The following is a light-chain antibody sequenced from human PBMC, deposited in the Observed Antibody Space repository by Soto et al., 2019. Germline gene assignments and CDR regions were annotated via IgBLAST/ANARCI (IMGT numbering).Light chain of an antibody. J-gene: IGKJ1*01. Sequence: EIVMTQSPATLSVSPGERATLSCRASQSVRSTFLAWYQQKPGQAPRLLISGASSRATGIPARFSGSGSGTEFTLTISSLQSEDFAVYYCQQYNNWPPWTFGQGTKVDIK. CDR1: QSVRST. CDR3: QQYNNWPPWT. V-gene: IGKV3D-15*01. CDR2: GAS.